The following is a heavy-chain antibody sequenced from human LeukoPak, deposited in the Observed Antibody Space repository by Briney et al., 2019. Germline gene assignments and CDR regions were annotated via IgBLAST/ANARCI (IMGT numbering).Heavy chain of an antibody. Sequence: PGGSLRLSCAASGFTFSSYGMHWVRQAPGKGLEWVAFIRYGGSNKYYADSVKGRFTISRDNSKNTLYLQMNSLRAEDTAVYYCAKNYDYVWGSYRYLDYWGQGTLVTVSS. D-gene: IGHD3-16*02. CDR3: AKNYDYVWGSYRYLDY. J-gene: IGHJ4*02. CDR1: GFTFSSYG. CDR2: IRYGGSNK. V-gene: IGHV3-30*02.